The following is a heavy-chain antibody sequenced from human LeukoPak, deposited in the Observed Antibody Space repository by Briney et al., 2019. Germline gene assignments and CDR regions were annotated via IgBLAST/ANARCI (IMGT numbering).Heavy chain of an antibody. CDR3: ARDYYDSSGYYYGDYCYMDV. CDR2: IYTSGST. CDR1: GGSISSYY. D-gene: IGHD3-22*01. Sequence: PSETLCLTYTVSGGSISSYYWSWIRQPAGKGLEWIGRIYTSGSTNYNPSLKSRVTMSVDTSKNQFSMKLSSVTASDTAVYYCARDYYDSSGYYYGDYCYMDVWGKGTTVTVSS. V-gene: IGHV4-4*07. J-gene: IGHJ6*03.